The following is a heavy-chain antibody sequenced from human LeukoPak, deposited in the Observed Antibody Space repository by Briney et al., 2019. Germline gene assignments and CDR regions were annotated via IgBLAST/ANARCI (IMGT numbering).Heavy chain of an antibody. CDR1: GGTFSSYA. J-gene: IGHJ4*02. V-gene: IGHV1-69*05. Sequence: GASVKVSCKASGGTFSSYAISWVRQAPGQGLEWMGGIIPIFGTANYAQKFQGRVTITTDESTSTAYMELSSLRSEDTAVYYCARDDRDYGDPGNDYWGQGTLVTVFS. CDR3: ARDDRDYGDPGNDY. CDR2: IIPIFGTA. D-gene: IGHD4-17*01.